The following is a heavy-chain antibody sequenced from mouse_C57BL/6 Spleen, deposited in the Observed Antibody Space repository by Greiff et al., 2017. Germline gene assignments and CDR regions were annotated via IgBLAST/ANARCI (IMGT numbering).Heavy chain of an antibody. J-gene: IGHJ3*01. Sequence: DVMLVESGGGLVKPGGSLKLSCAASGFTFSSYAMSWVRQTPEKRLEWVATISDGGSYTYYPDNVKGRFTISRDNAKNNLYLQMSHLKSEDTAMYYCARGYGYDWFAYWGQGTLVTVSA. D-gene: IGHD2-2*01. CDR1: GFTFSSYA. V-gene: IGHV5-4*03. CDR2: ISDGGSYT. CDR3: ARGYGYDWFAY.